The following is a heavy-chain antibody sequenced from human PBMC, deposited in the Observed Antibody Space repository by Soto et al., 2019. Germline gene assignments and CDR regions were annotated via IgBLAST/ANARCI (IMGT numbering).Heavy chain of an antibody. D-gene: IGHD3-9*01. CDR3: AGEVGGTGLHF. Sequence: QVQLVQSGAEVKKPGSSVKVSCRTSGGNFKNYGFSWVRQAPGQGLEWMGGLIPMLGVANYGQIFQGRLTITADESTSTAYMELSSLKSEDTAVYYCAGEVGGTGLHFWGQGTLVTVSS. V-gene: IGHV1-69*12. CDR2: LIPMLGVA. J-gene: IGHJ4*02. CDR1: GGNFKNYG.